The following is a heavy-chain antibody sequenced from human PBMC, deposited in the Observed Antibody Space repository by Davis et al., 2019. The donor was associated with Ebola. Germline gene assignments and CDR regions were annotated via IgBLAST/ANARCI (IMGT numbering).Heavy chain of an antibody. V-gene: IGHV4-34*01. J-gene: IGHJ4*02. CDR3: ARGVIIRWIDY. CDR1: VGSFSGYY. CDR2: IYHSGST. Sequence: SQTLSLTCAVYVGSFSGYYWSWIRQPPGKGLEWIGEIYHSGSTNYNPSLKSRVTISVDTSKNQFSLKLSSVTAADTAVYYCARGVIIRWIDYWGQGTLVTVSS. D-gene: IGHD3-22*01.